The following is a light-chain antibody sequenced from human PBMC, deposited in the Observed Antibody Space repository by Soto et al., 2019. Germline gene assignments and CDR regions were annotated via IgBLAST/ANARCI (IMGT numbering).Light chain of an antibody. Sequence: DIQMTQSPSSLSASVGDRVTITCRASQSISSYLNWYQQKPGKAPKLLIYAISNLQSGVPSRFSGGGSGTDFTLTISSLQPEDFATFYCQQTDSLPLTFGQGTRLEIK. CDR2: AIS. CDR1: QSISSY. CDR3: QQTDSLPLT. V-gene: IGKV1-39*01. J-gene: IGKJ5*01.